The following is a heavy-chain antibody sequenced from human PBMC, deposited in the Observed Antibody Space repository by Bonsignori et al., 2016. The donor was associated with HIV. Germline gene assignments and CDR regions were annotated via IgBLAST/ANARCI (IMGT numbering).Heavy chain of an antibody. CDR2: IRPTTGDI. J-gene: IGHJ6*03. D-gene: IGHD3-22*01. CDR1: GYTFTGYY. CDR3: ARGLDSRALYYSYIMDV. Sequence: ASVKVSCKASGYTFTGYYLHWVRQAPGQGLEWMGWIRPTTGDIKYVQKFEGRVSMTRDTSRGIAYMEMTNLTFDDTATYYCARGLDSRALYYSYIMDVWGKGTTVTVSS. V-gene: IGHV1-2*02.